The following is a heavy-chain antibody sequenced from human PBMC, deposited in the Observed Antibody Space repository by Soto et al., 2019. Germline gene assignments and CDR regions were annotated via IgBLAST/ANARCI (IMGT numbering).Heavy chain of an antibody. CDR1: GGSFSGYY. D-gene: IGHD3-10*01. J-gene: IGHJ3*02. V-gene: IGHV4-34*01. CDR3: ARERITMVRGVITPRDAFDI. CDR2: INHSGST. Sequence: SETLSLTCAVYGGSFSGYYWSWIRQPPGKGLEWIGEINHSGSTNYNPSLKSRVTISVDTSKNQFSLKLSSVTAADTAVYYCARERITMVRGVITPRDAFDIWGQGTMVTVSS.